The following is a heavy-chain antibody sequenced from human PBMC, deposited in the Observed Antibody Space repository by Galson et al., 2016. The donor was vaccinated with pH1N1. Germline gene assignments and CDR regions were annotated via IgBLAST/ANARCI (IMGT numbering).Heavy chain of an antibody. J-gene: IGHJ4*02. CDR1: GYTFTTSY. Sequence: SVKVSCKASGYTFTTSYIHWERQAPGEGLEWMGVIDPSGGGTTYAQKFQARVTMTRDTSTSTVYLDLSRLKSEDTPVYYCTRDLGRRREFWGQGTLVTVSS. CDR2: IDPSGGGT. V-gene: IGHV1-46*01. CDR3: TRDLGRRREF. D-gene: IGHD1-26*01.